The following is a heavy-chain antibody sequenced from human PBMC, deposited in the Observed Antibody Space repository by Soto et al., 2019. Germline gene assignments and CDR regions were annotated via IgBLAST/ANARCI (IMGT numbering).Heavy chain of an antibody. V-gene: IGHV3-33*08. CDR2: IWYDGTNK. Sequence: QVQLVESGGGVVQPGRSLRLSCSASGFIFSNYGMHWVRQAPGKRLEWVAVIWYDGTNKYYADSVKGRFTISRDNSKNTLYLQMNSLRAEDTAVYFCARTYYYGSGTNWFDPWGQGTLVTVSS. J-gene: IGHJ5*02. CDR1: GFIFSNYG. CDR3: ARTYYYGSGTNWFDP. D-gene: IGHD3-10*01.